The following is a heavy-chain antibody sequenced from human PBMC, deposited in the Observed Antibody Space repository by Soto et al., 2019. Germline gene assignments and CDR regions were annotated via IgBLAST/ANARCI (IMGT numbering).Heavy chain of an antibody. Sequence: QVQLVQSGADVKKTGASVKVSCKASGYTFTNYNINWVRQAPGPGLEWMGWISAYNGNTYNAQKFQGRVTMTTDTSTSTVYMELRSLRSDDTALYYCARQLATAFDYWGQGTLVTVSS. CDR2: ISAYNGNT. D-gene: IGHD6-13*01. J-gene: IGHJ4*02. CDR1: GYTFTNYN. V-gene: IGHV1-18*01. CDR3: ARQLATAFDY.